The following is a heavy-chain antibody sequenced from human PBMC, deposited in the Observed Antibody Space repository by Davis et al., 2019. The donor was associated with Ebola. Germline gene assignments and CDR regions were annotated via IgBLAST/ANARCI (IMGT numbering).Heavy chain of an antibody. CDR2: IKEDGSEK. J-gene: IGHJ6*02. Sequence: GESLKISCAASGFTFSSYWMIWVRQAPGKGLERVANIKEDGSEKYYVDSVKGRFTISRDNAKNSLHLQVNSLRAEDTAVYYCARDGVWDDFWIGFMDVWGQGTTVTVSS. V-gene: IGHV3-7*03. CDR3: ARDGVWDDFWIGFMDV. D-gene: IGHD3-3*01. CDR1: GFTFSSYW.